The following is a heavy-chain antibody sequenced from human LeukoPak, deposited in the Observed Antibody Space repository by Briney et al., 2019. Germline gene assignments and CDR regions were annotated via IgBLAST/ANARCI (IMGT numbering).Heavy chain of an antibody. D-gene: IGHD3-9*01. CDR3: ARHRHYDILTGYSPDAFDI. CDR1: GGSISSYY. Sequence: SETLSLTCTVSGGSISSYYWSWIRQPPGKGLEWIGYIYYSGSTNYNPSLKSRVTISVDTSKNQFSLKLSSVTAADTAVYYCARHRHYDILTGYSPDAFDIWGQGTMVTVSS. V-gene: IGHV4-59*08. J-gene: IGHJ3*02. CDR2: IYYSGST.